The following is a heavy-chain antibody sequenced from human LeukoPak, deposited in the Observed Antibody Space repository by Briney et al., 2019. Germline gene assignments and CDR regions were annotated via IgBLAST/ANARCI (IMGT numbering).Heavy chain of an antibody. Sequence: SVTVSYKASGGTLNSYAISWVRQAPGPALEWMGRIIAILGIANYAQKFQGRVTITADKSPSTAYMELRSMRSEDTAVYYCARELYSSSWYSESLTAITHPYYYYYGMDVWGQGTPVTVSS. J-gene: IGHJ6*02. CDR1: GGTLNSYA. D-gene: IGHD6-13*01. CDR3: ARELYSSSWYSESLTAITHPYYYYYGMDV. V-gene: IGHV1-69*04. CDR2: IIAILGIA.